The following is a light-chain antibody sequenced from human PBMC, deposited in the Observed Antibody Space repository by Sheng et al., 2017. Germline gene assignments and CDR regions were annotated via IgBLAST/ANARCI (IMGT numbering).Light chain of an antibody. CDR3: QQRSNSPYT. J-gene: IGKJ2*01. Sequence: EIVLTQSPATLSLSPGERATLSCRATQSVSTYLAWYQQRPGQAPRLLIYDASNRATGIPARFNGSGSGTDFTLTISSLEPADFAVYYCQQRSNSPYTFGRGTKLEI. CDR1: QSVSTY. V-gene: IGKV3-11*01. CDR2: DAS.